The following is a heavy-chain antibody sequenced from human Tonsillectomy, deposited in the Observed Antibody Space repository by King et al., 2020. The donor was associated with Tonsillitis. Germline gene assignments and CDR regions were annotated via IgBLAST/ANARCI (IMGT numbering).Heavy chain of an antibody. CDR2: IHHSGST. CDR1: GGSVSSNEYY. Sequence: QLQESGSGLVKPPQTLSLTCAVSGGSVSSNEYYWSWVRQPPGRGLEWIGYIHHSGSTSYNPSLKSRVSISVDRSKNQVSLKLNSVTAADTAVYYCARTSGDPVVDWYFDLWGRGTLVTVSS. J-gene: IGHJ2*01. CDR3: ARTSGDPVVDWYFDL. V-gene: IGHV4-30-2*01. D-gene: IGHD1-26*01.